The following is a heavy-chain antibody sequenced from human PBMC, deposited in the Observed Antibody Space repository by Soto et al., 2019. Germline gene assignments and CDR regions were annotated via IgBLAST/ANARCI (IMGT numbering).Heavy chain of an antibody. J-gene: IGHJ4*02. CDR2: IYYSGST. CDR3: ARHEETYNWNYVPGPVDY. D-gene: IGHD1-7*01. CDR1: GGSISSSSYY. V-gene: IGHV4-39*01. Sequence: SETLSLTCTVSGGSISSSSYYWGWIRQPPGKGLEWIGSIYYSGSTYYNPSLKSRVTLSVDTSKNQFSLKLSSVTAADTAVYYCARHEETYNWNYVPGPVDYWGQGTLVTVSS.